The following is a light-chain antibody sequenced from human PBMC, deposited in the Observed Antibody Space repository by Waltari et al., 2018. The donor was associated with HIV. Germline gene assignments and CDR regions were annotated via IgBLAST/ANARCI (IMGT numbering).Light chain of an antibody. J-gene: IGLJ1*01. CDR3: CSYAGSYTYV. CDR1: SSDVGGYNY. V-gene: IGLV2-11*01. CDR2: DVS. Sequence: QSALTQPRSVSGSPGQSVTISCTGTSSDVGGYNYVSCYQQHPGNAPKLVIYDVSKRPSGVPDRFSGSKSANTASLTISGLQAEDEADYYCCSYAGSYTYVFGTGTKVTVL.